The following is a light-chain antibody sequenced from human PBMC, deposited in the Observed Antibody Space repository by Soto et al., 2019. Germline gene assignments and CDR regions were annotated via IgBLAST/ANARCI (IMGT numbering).Light chain of an antibody. CDR3: QQYNSYPST. J-gene: IGKJ3*01. CDR1: QSISSW. Sequence: DIQMTQSPSTLSASVGDRVTITCRASQSISSWLAWYQQKPGKAPKLLIYKASYLESGVPSSFSGSGSGTEITLTISSLQPDDFATYYCQQYNSYPSTFGPGTKVDIK. V-gene: IGKV1-5*03. CDR2: KAS.